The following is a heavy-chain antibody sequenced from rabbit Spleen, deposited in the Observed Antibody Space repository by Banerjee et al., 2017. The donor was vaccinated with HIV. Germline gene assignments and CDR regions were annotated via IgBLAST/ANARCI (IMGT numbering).Heavy chain of an antibody. CDR2: IYAGSTGTI. V-gene: IGHV1S40*01. CDR3: ARGVSYPYFFSL. CDR1: GFSFSSVHW. J-gene: IGHJ4*01. Sequence: QSLEESGGDLVKPGASLTLTCTASGFSFSSVHWIYWVRQAPGKGLEWIGTIYAGSTGTIDYASWAKGRFTISKTSSTTVTLQMTSLTAADTATYFCARGVSYPYFFSLWGPGTLVTVS. D-gene: IGHD6-1*01.